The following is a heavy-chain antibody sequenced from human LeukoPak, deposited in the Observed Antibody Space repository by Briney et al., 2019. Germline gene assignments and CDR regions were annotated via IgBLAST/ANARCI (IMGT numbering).Heavy chain of an antibody. J-gene: IGHJ4*02. CDR2: IYYSGST. CDR3: ARAPPYYDFWSGYSN. V-gene: IGHV4-30-4*08. Sequence: SSETLSLTCTVSGGSISSGDYYWSWIRQPPGKGLEWIGYIYYSGSTYYNPSLKSRVTISVDTSKNQFSLKLSSVTAADTAVYYCARAPPYYDFWSGYSNWGQGTLVTVSS. CDR1: GGSISSGDYY. D-gene: IGHD3-3*01.